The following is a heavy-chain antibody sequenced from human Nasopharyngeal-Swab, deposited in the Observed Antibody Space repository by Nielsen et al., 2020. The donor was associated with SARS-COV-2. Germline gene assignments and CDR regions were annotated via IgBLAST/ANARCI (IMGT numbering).Heavy chain of an antibody. J-gene: IGHJ4*02. D-gene: IGHD6-13*01. CDR3: ASPIAAAGQYFDY. CDR1: GFTFSRYW. V-gene: IGHV3-7*01. Sequence: GGSLRLSCAASGFTFSRYWMSWVRQAPGKGLEWVANIKQDGSEKYYVDSVKGRFTISRDNAKNSLYLQMNSLRAEDTAVYYCASPIAAAGQYFDYWGQGTLVTVSS. CDR2: IKQDGSEK.